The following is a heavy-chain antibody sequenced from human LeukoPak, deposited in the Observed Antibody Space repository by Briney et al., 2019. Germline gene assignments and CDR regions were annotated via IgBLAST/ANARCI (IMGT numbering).Heavy chain of an antibody. J-gene: IGHJ4*02. CDR1: GFTFSSYW. CDR2: INTPGGGT. D-gene: IGHD3-22*01. CDR3: ARDKSSGYYYFDY. Sequence: GGSLRLSCAASGFTFSSYWMHWVRQAPGKGLEWVSAINTPGGGTYYADSVKGRFTISRDNSKNTLYLQMNSLRAEDTALYYCARDKSSGYYYFDYWGQGTLVTVSS. V-gene: IGHV3-23*01.